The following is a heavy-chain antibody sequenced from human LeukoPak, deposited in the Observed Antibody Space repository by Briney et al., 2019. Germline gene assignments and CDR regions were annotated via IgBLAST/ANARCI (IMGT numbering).Heavy chain of an antibody. CDR3: ARDLSSSWEGVFDY. D-gene: IGHD6-13*01. CDR1: GFTFSDYY. J-gene: IGHJ4*02. Sequence: GGSLRLSCAASGFTFSDYYMSWIRQAPGKGLEWVSYISSSGSTIYYADSAKGRFTISRDNAKNSLYLQMNSLRAEDTAVYYCARDLSSSWEGVFDYWGQGTLVTVSS. V-gene: IGHV3-11*01. CDR2: ISSSGSTI.